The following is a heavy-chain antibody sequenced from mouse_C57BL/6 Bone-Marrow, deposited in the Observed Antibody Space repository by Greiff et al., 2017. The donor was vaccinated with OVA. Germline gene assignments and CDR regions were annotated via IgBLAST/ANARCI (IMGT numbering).Heavy chain of an antibody. Sequence: QVQLKESGPGLVQPSQSLSITCTVSGFSLTSSGVHWVRHPPGKGLEFLGVIWSGGITDSIAAFISLLSISKDNSKSQVFFKMNSLQADDTAIYYCAKTSYYYGPSEFAYWGQGTLVTVSA. D-gene: IGHD1-1*01. CDR2: IWSGGIT. J-gene: IGHJ3*01. CDR3: AKTSYYYGPSEFAY. V-gene: IGHV2-4*01. CDR1: GFSLTSSG.